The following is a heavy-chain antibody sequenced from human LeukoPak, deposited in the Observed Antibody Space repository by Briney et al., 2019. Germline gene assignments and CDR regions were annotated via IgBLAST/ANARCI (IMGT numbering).Heavy chain of an antibody. J-gene: IGHJ4*02. Sequence: GGSLRLSCVASGFTFSTYTMNWIRQAPGKGLEWVSGSIGSGGSAFYADSVKGRFSISRDTSKNTLFLHMNNLRAGDKAVYYCGKDWLPDGVWALGYLGQGTLGNVFS. V-gene: IGHV3-23*01. CDR2: SIGSGGSA. D-gene: IGHD3-16*01. CDR1: GFTFSTYT. CDR3: GKDWLPDGVWALGY.